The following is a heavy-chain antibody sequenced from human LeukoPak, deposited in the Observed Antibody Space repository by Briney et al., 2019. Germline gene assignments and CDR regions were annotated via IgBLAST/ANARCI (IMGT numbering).Heavy chain of an antibody. J-gene: IGHJ4*02. CDR1: GGSFNDYF. CDR2: INHSGST. V-gene: IGHV4-34*01. D-gene: IGHD1-7*01. CDR3: ARGHLRTGTRESDY. Sequence: SETLSLTCAVYGGSFNDYFWSWIRQPPGKGLEWIGEINHSGSTKYTASLKSRVAISVDTSKNQFSLKLNSVTAADTAVYFCARGHLRTGTRESDYWGQGTLVTASS.